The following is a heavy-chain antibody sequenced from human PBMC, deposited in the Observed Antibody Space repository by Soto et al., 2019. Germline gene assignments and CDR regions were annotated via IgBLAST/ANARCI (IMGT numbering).Heavy chain of an antibody. D-gene: IGHD2-15*01. CDR3: ARVYCSGGGCYGIDY. CDR1: GDTFTSYY. J-gene: IGHJ4*02. Sequence: QVQLVQSGAEVKKPGASVKISCKASGDTFTSYYMHWVRQAPGQGLEWMGIINPSGDTSYAQKFQGRVTMTRDTATSTVYRELSSLRSEDTAVYYCARVYCSGGGCYGIDYWGPGPLVTVSS. CDR2: INPSGDT. V-gene: IGHV1-46*01.